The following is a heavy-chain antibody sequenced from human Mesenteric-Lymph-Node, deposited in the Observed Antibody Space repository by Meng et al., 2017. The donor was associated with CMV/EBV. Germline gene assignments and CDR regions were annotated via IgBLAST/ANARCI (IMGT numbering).Heavy chain of an antibody. D-gene: IGHD1-1*01. J-gene: IGHJ2*01. Sequence: GASLKISCEGSGYSFATNWIGWVRQVPGKGLENRIIIYPGDSTTEYSPSFEGHVTVSADKSISVDYLQWSSLKPSDTATYFSARRREVPLANWHFDRWGRGTRVTVSS. V-gene: IGHV5-51*01. CDR3: ARRREVPLANWHFDR. CDR2: IYPGDSTT. CDR1: GYSFATNW.